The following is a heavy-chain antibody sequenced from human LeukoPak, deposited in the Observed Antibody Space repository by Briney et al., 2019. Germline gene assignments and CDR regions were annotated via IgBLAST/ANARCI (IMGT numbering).Heavy chain of an antibody. CDR1: GGTFSSYA. CDR3: ASLLSEDDAFDI. CDR2: IIPILGIA. V-gene: IGHV1-69*04. J-gene: IGHJ3*02. Sequence: SVKVSRKASGGTFSSYAISWVRQAPGQGLEWMGRIIPILGIANYAQKFQGRVTITADKSTSTAYMELSSLRSEDTAVYYCASLLSEDDAFDIWGQGTMVTVSS. D-gene: IGHD2-21*01.